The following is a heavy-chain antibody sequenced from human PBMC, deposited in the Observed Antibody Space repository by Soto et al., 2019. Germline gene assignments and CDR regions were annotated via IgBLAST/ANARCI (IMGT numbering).Heavy chain of an antibody. CDR1: GYTFTSYY. V-gene: IGHV1-46*01. CDR2: INPSGGST. D-gene: IGHD3-3*01. J-gene: IGHJ6*02. CDR3: ARDKDYDFLPYGMDV. Sequence: ASVKVSCKASGYTFTSYYMHWVRQAPGQGLEWKGIINPSGGSTSYARKFQGRVTMTRDTSTSTVYMELSSLRSEDTAVYFCARDKDYDFLPYGMDVWGQGTTVTVSS.